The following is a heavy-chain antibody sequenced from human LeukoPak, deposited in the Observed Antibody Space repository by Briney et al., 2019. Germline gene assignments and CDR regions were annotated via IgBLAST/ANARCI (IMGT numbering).Heavy chain of an antibody. CDR1: GFTFTSYG. CDR3: ARHLSGVTGYTYGRGIDY. Sequence: GGSLRLSCAASGFTFTSYGMTWVRQAPGKGLEWVSSISHSSSYIYYADSVKGRFTISRDNAKTSLYLQMNSLRAEDTAVYYCARHLSGVTGYTYGRGIDYWGQGTLVTVSS. D-gene: IGHD5-18*01. CDR2: ISHSSSYI. J-gene: IGHJ4*02. V-gene: IGHV3-21*01.